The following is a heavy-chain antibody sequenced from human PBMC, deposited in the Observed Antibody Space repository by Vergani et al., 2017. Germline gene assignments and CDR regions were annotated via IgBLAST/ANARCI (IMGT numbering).Heavy chain of an antibody. CDR2: ISGSGGST. CDR1: GFTFSSYA. V-gene: IGHV3-23*01. J-gene: IGHJ4*02. CDR3: ARDLGSGSYSSSGFGY. D-gene: IGHD3-10*01. Sequence: EVQLLESGGGLVQPGGSLRLSCAASGFTFSSYAMSWVRQAPGKGLEWVSAISGSGGSTYYADSVKGRFTISRDNAKNSLYLQMNSLRAEDTAVYYCARDLGSGSYSSSGFGYWGQGTLVTVSS.